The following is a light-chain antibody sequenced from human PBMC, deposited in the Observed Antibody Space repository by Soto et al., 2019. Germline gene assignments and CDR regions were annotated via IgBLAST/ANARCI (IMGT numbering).Light chain of an antibody. CDR2: EVR. V-gene: IGLV2-8*01. CDR1: SSDIGGFNY. J-gene: IGLJ2*01. CDR3: SSYAGSNRLV. Sequence: QSVLTQPASVSGSPGQAITISCTGTSSDIGGFNYVSWYQQQPGKAPKLMIYEVRKRPSGGPDRFSGSKSGSTASLTVSGLQAEDEADYYCSSYAGSNRLVFGGGTKLAVL.